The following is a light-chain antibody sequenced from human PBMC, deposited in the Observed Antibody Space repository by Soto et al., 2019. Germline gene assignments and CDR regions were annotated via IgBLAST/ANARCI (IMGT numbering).Light chain of an antibody. CDR3: QQYGRSPT. CDR2: AAS. J-gene: IGKJ1*01. V-gene: IGKV3-20*01. CDR1: QSVSSNY. Sequence: IVLTQSPGTLSLSPGERATLSCRAGQSVSSNYLAWYQQKPGQAPRLLIYAASSRATGIPDRFSGSGSGTDFTLTIDGLEPEDFAVYYCQQYGRSPTFGQGTKVDIK.